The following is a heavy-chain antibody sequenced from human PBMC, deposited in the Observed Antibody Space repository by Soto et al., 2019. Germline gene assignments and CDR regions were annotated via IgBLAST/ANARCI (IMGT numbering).Heavy chain of an antibody. D-gene: IGHD3-10*01. V-gene: IGHV3-30-3*01. CDR3: ARDSVAVGFGLSVDY. Sequence: PGGSLRLSCAAAGFTFSSYAMTWVRQAPGKGLEWVALISYDGSSKYYADSVKGRFTISRDNSKNTLYLQMNSLRAEDTAAYYCARDSVAVGFGLSVDYWGQGTLVTVSS. J-gene: IGHJ4*02. CDR2: ISYDGSSK. CDR1: GFTFSSYA.